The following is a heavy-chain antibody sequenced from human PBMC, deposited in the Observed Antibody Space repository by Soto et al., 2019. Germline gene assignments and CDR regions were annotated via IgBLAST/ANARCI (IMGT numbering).Heavy chain of an antibody. CDR1: GYTFTGYY. V-gene: IGHV1-2*04. Sequence: QVRLLQSGAEVKKPGASVKVSCKASGYTFTGYYMHWVRQSPGQGLEWMGWINPNSGGTNYAQKFQPWVTMTRDTSISTAYMELSRLRSDETAVYYCARGHSGYDLMGLPSYYDCGMDVWGQGTTVTVSS. CDR3: ARGHSGYDLMGLPSYYDCGMDV. CDR2: INPNSGGT. D-gene: IGHD5-12*01. J-gene: IGHJ6*02.